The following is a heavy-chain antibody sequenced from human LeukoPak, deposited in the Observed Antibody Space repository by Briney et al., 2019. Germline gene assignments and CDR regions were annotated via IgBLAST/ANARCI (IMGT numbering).Heavy chain of an antibody. CDR2: INGSGGST. CDR3: AKGGDNWNRYYFDY. CDR1: GFTFSSYA. V-gene: IGHV3-23*01. J-gene: IGHJ4*02. D-gene: IGHD1-1*01. Sequence: GGSLRLSCAASGFTFSSYAMSWVHQAPGQGLEWVSTINGSGGSTYYADSVKGRFTISRDTSKNTLYLQMNSLRAEDTAVYYCAKGGDNWNRYYFDYWGQGTLVTVSS.